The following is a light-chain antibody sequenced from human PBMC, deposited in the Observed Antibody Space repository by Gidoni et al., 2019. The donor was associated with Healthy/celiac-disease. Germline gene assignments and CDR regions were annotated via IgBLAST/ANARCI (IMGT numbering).Light chain of an antibody. CDR3: QQLNSYPF. CDR2: AAS. J-gene: IGKJ4*01. Sequence: DIQLTQSPSFLSASVGDRVTITCRASQGISSYLAWYQQKPGKAPKLLIYAASTLQSGVPSRFSGSGSGTEFTLTISSLQPEDFATYYCQQLNSYPFFGGXTKVEIK. V-gene: IGKV1-9*01. CDR1: QGISSY.